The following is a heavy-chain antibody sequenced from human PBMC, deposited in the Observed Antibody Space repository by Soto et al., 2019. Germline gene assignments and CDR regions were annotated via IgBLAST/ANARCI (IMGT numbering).Heavy chain of an antibody. Sequence: ASVKVSCKASGYTLTSYGISWVRQAPGQGLEWMGWISAYNGNTNYAQKLQGRVTMTTDTSTSTAYMEPRSLRSDDTAVYYCAREADIVVVPAAMDVWGQGTTVTVSS. CDR1: GYTLTSYG. V-gene: IGHV1-18*04. CDR3: AREADIVVVPAAMDV. CDR2: ISAYNGNT. D-gene: IGHD2-2*01. J-gene: IGHJ6*02.